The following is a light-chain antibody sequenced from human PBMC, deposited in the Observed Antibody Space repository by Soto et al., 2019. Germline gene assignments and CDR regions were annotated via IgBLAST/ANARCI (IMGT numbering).Light chain of an antibody. Sequence: DIVMTQSPDSLAVSLGERATFNCKSSQSVLYSSNNKNYLAWYQQKPGQPSKLLIYWASTRESGVPDRFSGSGSGTDFTLTISSLQAEDVAVYYCQQYYSTPLTFGGGTKVEIK. CDR1: QSVLYSSNNKNY. CDR2: WAS. V-gene: IGKV4-1*01. J-gene: IGKJ4*01. CDR3: QQYYSTPLT.